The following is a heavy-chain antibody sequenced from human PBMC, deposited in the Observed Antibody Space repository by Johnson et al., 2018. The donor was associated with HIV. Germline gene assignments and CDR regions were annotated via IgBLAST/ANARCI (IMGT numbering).Heavy chain of an antibody. D-gene: IGHD3-22*01. Sequence: QMLLVESGGGLVKPGGSLRLSCAASGFTFSDYYMSWVRQAPGKGLEWVSYISNSGSIKYYADSVKGRFTVSRDNAKKSLYLQMNSLRAEDTAVYYCARDSFDISGHQHDAFDIWGQGTMVTVSS. J-gene: IGHJ3*02. CDR3: ARDSFDISGHQHDAFDI. V-gene: IGHV3-11*04. CDR1: GFTFSDYY. CDR2: ISNSGSIK.